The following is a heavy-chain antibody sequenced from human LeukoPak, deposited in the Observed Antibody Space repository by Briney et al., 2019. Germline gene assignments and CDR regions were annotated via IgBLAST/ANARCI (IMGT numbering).Heavy chain of an antibody. CDR2: MSYSGTT. J-gene: IGHJ4*02. D-gene: IGHD3-10*01. Sequence: SETLSLTCTVSGGSISSYSWSWVRQPPGKGLEWIAYMSYSGTTNYNPSLKSRVTISVDTSKKQFSLKLSSVTAADTAVYYCARNGGKLWFGGTAMNYWGQGTLVTVSS. CDR1: GGSISSYS. V-gene: IGHV4-59*08. CDR3: ARNGGKLWFGGTAMNY.